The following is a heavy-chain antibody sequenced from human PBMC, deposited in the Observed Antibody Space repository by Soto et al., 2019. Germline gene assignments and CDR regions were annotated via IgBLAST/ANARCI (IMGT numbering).Heavy chain of an antibody. CDR2: SIPIFDTP. CDR1: GGTFNNYT. J-gene: IGHJ2*01. D-gene: IGHD3-10*01. V-gene: IGHV1-69*12. Sequence: QVQLVQSGAAMKKPGSSVKVSCKASGGTFNNYTFSWVRQAPGQGLEWMGGSIPIFDTPHYAQTFQGRVTITADESTRTADLVLSSMRSDDTAVYYCAKATSRFGELYWYFDLWGRGTLVTVSS. CDR3: AKATSRFGELYWYFDL.